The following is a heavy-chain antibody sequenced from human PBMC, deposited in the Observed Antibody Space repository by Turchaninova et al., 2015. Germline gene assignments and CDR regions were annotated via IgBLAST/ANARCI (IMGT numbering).Heavy chain of an antibody. CDR1: GFTFSNAW. J-gene: IGHJ4*02. Sequence: EVQLVESGGGLVKPGGSLRLSCAASGFTFSNAWMTWVRRAPGRGLGGVGRIKSKPDGATTDSASPRKVRFTISRDDSKNTLYLQLNSLKTEDTAVYYCFTQYKGAAGYWGQGTLDTVSS. CDR3: FTQYKGAAGY. V-gene: IGHV3-15*01. D-gene: IGHD6-13*01. CDR2: IKSKPDGATT.